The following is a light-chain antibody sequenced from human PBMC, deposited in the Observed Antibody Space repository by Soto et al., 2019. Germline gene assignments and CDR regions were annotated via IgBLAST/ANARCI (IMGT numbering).Light chain of an antibody. V-gene: IGKV3-11*01. Sequence: EVVLTQSPATLSLSPGETATLSCRASQSVSSYLAWYQQKPGQAPRLLIYDASKTATGIPARFSGSGSGTDFTITISSLEPEDFAVYCCQQSSGWPPSLTFGGGTKVEIK. CDR1: QSVSSY. CDR3: QQSSGWPPSLT. J-gene: IGKJ4*01. CDR2: DAS.